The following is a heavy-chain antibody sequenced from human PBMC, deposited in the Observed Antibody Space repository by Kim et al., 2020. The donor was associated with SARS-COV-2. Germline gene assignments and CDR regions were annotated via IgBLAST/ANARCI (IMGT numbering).Heavy chain of an antibody. V-gene: IGHV3-30*18. CDR3: AKDDYYDSSGYPITPYYYHYHEDV. CDR2: ISYDGSNK. Sequence: WGSLRLSCAASGFTFSSYGMHWVRQAPGKGLEWVAVISYDGSNKYYADSVKGRFTISRDNSKNTLYLQMNRLRAEDTAVYYCAKDDYYDSSGYPITPYYYHYHEDVCGKGTTVTVSS. J-gene: IGHJ6*03. D-gene: IGHD3-22*01. CDR1: GFTFSSYG.